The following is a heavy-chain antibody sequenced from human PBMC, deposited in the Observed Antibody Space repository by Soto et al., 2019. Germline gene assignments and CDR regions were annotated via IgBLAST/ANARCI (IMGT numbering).Heavy chain of an antibody. CDR2: IIPILGIA. Sequence: QVQLVQSGAEVKKPGSSVKVSCKASGGTFSSYTISWVRQAPGQGLEWMGRIIPILGIANYAQKFQGRVTITADKSTSTAYMELSSLRSEDTAVYYCARVPAVADADYHYYGMDVWGQGTTVTVSS. CDR1: GGTFSSYT. CDR3: ARVPAVADADYHYYGMDV. V-gene: IGHV1-69*02. D-gene: IGHD6-19*01. J-gene: IGHJ6*02.